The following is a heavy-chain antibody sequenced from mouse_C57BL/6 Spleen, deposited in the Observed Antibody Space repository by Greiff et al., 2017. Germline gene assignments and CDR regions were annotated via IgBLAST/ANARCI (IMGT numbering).Heavy chain of an antibody. J-gene: IGHJ4*01. CDR3: ARSNDGYYYAMDY. V-gene: IGHV1-18*01. CDR2: INPNNGGT. Sequence: DVQLQESGPELVKPGASVKIPCKASGYTFTDYNMDWVKQSHGKSLEWIGDINPNNGGTIYNQKFKGKATLTVDKSSSTAYMELRSLTSEDTAVYYCARSNDGYYYAMDYWGQGTSVTVSS. D-gene: IGHD2-3*01. CDR1: GYTFTDYN.